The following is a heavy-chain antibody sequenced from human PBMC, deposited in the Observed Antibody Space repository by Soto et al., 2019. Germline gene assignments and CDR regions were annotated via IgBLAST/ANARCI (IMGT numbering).Heavy chain of an antibody. D-gene: IGHD5-18*01. CDR3: ARDRTAMGIEDDAFDI. J-gene: IGHJ3*02. V-gene: IGHV1-69*12. CDR2: IIPIFGTA. CDR1: GGTFSSYA. Sequence: QVQLVQAGAEVKKPGSSVKVSCKASGGTFSSYAISWVRQAPGQGLEWMGGIIPIFGTANYAQKFQGRGTITADESTSTAYMELSSLRSEDTAVYYCARDRTAMGIEDDAFDIWGQGTMVTVSS.